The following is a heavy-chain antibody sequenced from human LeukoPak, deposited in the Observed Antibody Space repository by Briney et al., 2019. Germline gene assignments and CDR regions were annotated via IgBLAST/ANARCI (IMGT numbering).Heavy chain of an antibody. CDR3: ARTRGYYFDY. Sequence: ASVSVSCQASRYSFTNYYMHWVRQAPGQGLEWMGMINPSGGSTTYAQKFQGRVTMTRDMSTSTVYMELSSLTSEDTAVYYCARTRGYYFDYWGQGTLVTVSS. J-gene: IGHJ4*02. CDR1: RYSFTNYY. V-gene: IGHV1-46*01. CDR2: INPSGGST.